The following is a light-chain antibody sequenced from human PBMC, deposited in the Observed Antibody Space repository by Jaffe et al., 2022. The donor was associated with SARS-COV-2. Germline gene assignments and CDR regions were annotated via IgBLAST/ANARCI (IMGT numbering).Light chain of an antibody. CDR1: QTISNF. CDR3: QESFTTPII. Sequence: DIQMTQSPSSLSASVGDRVTITCRASQTISNFLNWYQQKPGKAPKLLIFAASSLQSGVPSRFSGSGSGTEFTLTINSLQPEDFATYYCQESFTTPIIFGQGTKLEIK. V-gene: IGKV1-39*01. CDR2: AAS. J-gene: IGKJ2*01.